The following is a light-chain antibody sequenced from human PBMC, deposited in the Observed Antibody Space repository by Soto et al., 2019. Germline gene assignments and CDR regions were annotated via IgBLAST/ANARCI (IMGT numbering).Light chain of an antibody. V-gene: IGLV2-14*01. CDR3: SSYTSSSTRVV. Sequence: QSALTQPASVSGSPGQSITISCTGTSSDVGGYNYVSWYQQHPGKAAKLMIYDVSNRHSGVSNRFSGSKSGNTASLTISGLQAEVEADYYCSSYTSSSTRVVFGGRTKVTVL. CDR2: DVS. J-gene: IGLJ2*01. CDR1: SSDVGGYNY.